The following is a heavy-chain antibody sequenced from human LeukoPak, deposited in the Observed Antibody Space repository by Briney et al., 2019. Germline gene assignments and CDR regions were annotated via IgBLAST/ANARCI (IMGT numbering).Heavy chain of an antibody. CDR2: INHSGST. J-gene: IGHJ4*02. D-gene: IGHD5-18*01. Sequence: PSETLSLTCAVYGGSFSGYYWSWIRQPPGKGLEWIGEINHSGSTNYNPSLKSRVTISVDTSKNQFSLKLSSVTAADTAVYYCAGGRYSYGPYYFDYWGQGTLVTVSS. V-gene: IGHV4-34*01. CDR1: GGSFSGYY. CDR3: AGGRYSYGPYYFDY.